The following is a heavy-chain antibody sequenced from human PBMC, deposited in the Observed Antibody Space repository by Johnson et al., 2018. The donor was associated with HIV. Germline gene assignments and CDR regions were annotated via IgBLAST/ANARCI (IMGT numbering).Heavy chain of an antibody. J-gene: IGHJ3*02. CDR3: ARERSLNEYSSSWDAFDI. CDR1: GFTFSSYA. D-gene: IGHD6-6*01. CDR2: ISYDGSNK. V-gene: IGHV3-30*04. Sequence: VQLVESGGGVVQPGRSLRLSCAASGFTFSSYAMHWVRQAPGKGLEWVAVISYDGSNKYYADSVKGRFTISRDNSKNTLYLQMNRLTAEDTAVYYCARERSLNEYSSSWDAFDIWGQGTVVTVSS.